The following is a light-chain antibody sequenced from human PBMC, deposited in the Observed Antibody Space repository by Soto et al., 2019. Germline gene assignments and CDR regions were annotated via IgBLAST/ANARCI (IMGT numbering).Light chain of an antibody. V-gene: IGLV7-46*01. CDR1: TGAVTSGHY. Sequence: QAVVTQEASLTVSPGGTVTLTCGSSTGAVTSGHYPHWFQQKPGQAPRTLIYDTSIKHSWTPARFSGYLLGGKAALTLSGAQPEDEADYYCLVIYTGVGEVFGTGTKLTVL. J-gene: IGLJ1*01. CDR2: DTS. CDR3: LVIYTGVGEV.